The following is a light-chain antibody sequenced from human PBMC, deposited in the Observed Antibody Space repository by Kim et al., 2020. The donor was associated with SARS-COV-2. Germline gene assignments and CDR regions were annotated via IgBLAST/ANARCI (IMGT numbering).Light chain of an antibody. CDR3: NSRDSSGNHFV. J-gene: IGLJ1*01. CDR2: GKN. CDR1: RLRTYY. Sequence: ALEQKVSLTCQGDRLRTYYASWYQQKPGQAPVLVIYGKNNRPSGIPDRISGSSSGNTASLTITGAQAEDEADYYCNSRDSSGNHFVFGAGTKLTVL. V-gene: IGLV3-19*01.